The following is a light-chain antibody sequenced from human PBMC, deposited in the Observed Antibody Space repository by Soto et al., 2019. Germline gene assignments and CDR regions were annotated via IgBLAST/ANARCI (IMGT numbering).Light chain of an antibody. CDR2: GAS. V-gene: IGKV3-20*01. CDR3: RQYGRSLGFA. CDR1: QSVSID. Sequence: EIVMTQSPATLSVSPGERATLSCRASQSVSIDLAWYQQTPGQAPRLLIYGASNRATGIPDRFSGSGSGTDFTLTISRLEPEDFAVYYCRQYGRSLGFAVGGGTKVDIK. J-gene: IGKJ4*01.